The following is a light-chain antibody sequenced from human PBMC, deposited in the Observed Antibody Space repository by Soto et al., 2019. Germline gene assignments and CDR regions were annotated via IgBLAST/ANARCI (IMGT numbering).Light chain of an antibody. CDR3: QQGNTFPFT. V-gene: IGKV1-12*01. J-gene: IGKJ3*01. CDR1: HGVSGW. CDR2: TVS. Sequence: SQMTQSPSSVSASVGDSVTLSCQTSHGVSGWLAWYQQKPGKAPTLLIYTVSNLQSGVPSRFSGSGSGTDFSLTITNLQPEDFATYFCQQGNTFPFTFGPGIKVEVK.